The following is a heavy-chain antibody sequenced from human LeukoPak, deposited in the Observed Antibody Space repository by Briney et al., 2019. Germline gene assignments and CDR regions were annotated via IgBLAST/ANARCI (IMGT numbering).Heavy chain of an antibody. J-gene: IGHJ5*01. CDR2: IYYRGST. CDR1: GYSINSYY. Sequence: AETLTLTCTVSGYSINSYYWSWIRQPPGKGLEWLGYIYYRGSTNYNPSLKSRVTIFIDTSKNQFSLKLTSVTAADTAVYYCARLLHDWFDSWGQGTLVTVSS. D-gene: IGHD4-11*01. V-gene: IGHV4-59*08. CDR3: ARLLHDWFDS.